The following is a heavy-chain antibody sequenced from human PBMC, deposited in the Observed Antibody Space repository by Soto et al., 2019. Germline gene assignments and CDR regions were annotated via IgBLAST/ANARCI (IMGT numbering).Heavy chain of an antibody. CDR2: ISYDGSDK. V-gene: IGHV3-30-3*01. Sequence: SSYAMHWVRQAPGKGLEWVALISYDGSDKDYADSVKGRFTISRDNSRNTLFLQMNSLRAEDTAVYYCARDYYKYYDSSGYYRSPAYWGQGTLVTVSS. CDR1: SSYA. J-gene: IGHJ4*02. CDR3: ARDYYKYYDSSGYYRSPAY. D-gene: IGHD3-22*01.